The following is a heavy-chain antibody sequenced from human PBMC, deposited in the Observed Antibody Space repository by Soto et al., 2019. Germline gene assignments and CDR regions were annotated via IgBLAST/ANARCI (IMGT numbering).Heavy chain of an antibody. Sequence: SVKVSCKASGYTFTSYDINWVRQATGQGLEWMGWMNPNSGNTGYAQKFQGRVTMTRNTSISTAYMVLSSLRPEVTAVYYCARAGISDAFDIWGQGTMVTVSS. D-gene: IGHD2-21*01. V-gene: IGHV1-8*01. J-gene: IGHJ3*02. CDR1: GYTFTSYD. CDR2: MNPNSGNT. CDR3: ARAGISDAFDI.